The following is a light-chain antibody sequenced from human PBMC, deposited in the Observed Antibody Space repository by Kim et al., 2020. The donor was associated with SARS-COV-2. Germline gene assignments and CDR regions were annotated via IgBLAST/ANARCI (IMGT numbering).Light chain of an antibody. Sequence: LGQTARITCGGNNIGSKNVPWYQQKPGQAPVLVIYSDINLPSALPERFSGSNSGNTATLTISRAQAGEEADYYCQVWDSSTAYVVFGGGTQLTVL. J-gene: IGLJ2*01. V-gene: IGLV3-9*01. CDR3: QVWDSSTAYVV. CDR2: SDI. CDR1: NIGSKN.